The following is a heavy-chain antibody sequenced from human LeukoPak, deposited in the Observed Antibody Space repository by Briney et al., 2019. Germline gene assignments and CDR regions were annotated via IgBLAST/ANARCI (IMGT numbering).Heavy chain of an antibody. Sequence: GGSLRLSCAASGFTVSSNYMSWVRQAPGKGLEWVSVIYSGGSTYYADSVKGRFTISRDNSQNTLYLQVNSLRADDTAVYYCARHRGYSSAWYDYWGQGTLVTVSS. CDR3: ARHRGYSSAWYDY. V-gene: IGHV3-66*04. D-gene: IGHD6-19*01. CDR1: GFTVSSNY. CDR2: IYSGGST. J-gene: IGHJ4*02.